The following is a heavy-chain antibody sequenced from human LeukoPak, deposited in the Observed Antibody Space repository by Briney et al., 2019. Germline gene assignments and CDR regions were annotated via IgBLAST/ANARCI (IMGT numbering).Heavy chain of an antibody. Sequence: GGSLRLSCAASGFTFSSYSMNWVRQAPGKGLEWVSSISSSSSYIYYADSVKGRFTISRDNAKNSLYLQMNSLRAEDTAVYYCAGEHCSSTSCSYYYYGMDVWGQGTTVTVSS. D-gene: IGHD2-2*01. J-gene: IGHJ6*02. CDR1: GFTFSSYS. V-gene: IGHV3-21*01. CDR2: ISSSSSYI. CDR3: AGEHCSSTSCSYYYYGMDV.